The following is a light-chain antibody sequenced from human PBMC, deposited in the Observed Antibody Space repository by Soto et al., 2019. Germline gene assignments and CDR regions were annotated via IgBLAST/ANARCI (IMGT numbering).Light chain of an antibody. CDR2: DDG. CDR3: QVWDSSSDHREV. J-gene: IGLJ1*01. V-gene: IGLV3-21*02. Sequence: SYELTQSPSVSVAPGQTARITCGGNNIGSKSVHWYQQKPGQAPVLVIYDDGDRPSGIPERFSGSNSGNTATLTISRVEAGDEADYFCQVWDSSSDHREVFGNGTKLTVL. CDR1: NIGSKS.